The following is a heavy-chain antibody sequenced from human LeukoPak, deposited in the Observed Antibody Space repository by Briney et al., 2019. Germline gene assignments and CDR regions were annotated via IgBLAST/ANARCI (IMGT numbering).Heavy chain of an antibody. CDR2: TYYSGST. CDR1: GGSISSSSYY. D-gene: IGHD1-14*01. CDR3: ARAGPGTPGTFDY. Sequence: SETLSLTCTVSGGSISSSSYYWGWIRQPPGKGLEWIGSTYYSGSTYYNPSLKSRVTISVDTSKNQFSLKLSSVTAADTAVYYCARAGPGTPGTFDYWGQGTLVTVSS. V-gene: IGHV4-39*01. J-gene: IGHJ4*02.